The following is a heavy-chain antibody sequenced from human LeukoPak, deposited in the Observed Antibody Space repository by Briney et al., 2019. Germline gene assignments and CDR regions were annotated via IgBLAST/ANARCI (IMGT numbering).Heavy chain of an antibody. J-gene: IGHJ4*02. V-gene: IGHV3-38-3*01. D-gene: IGHD1-26*01. CDR1: GFTVSSNE. CDR3: AKDRYSGSYLQNGPCAH. CDR2: ISGGST. Sequence: GGSLRLSCAASGFTVSSNEMSWVRQAPGKGLEWVSSISGGSTYYADSRKGRFTISRDNSKNTLYLQMNSLRPEDTAVYYCAKDRYSGSYLQNGPCAHWGQGTLVAVSS.